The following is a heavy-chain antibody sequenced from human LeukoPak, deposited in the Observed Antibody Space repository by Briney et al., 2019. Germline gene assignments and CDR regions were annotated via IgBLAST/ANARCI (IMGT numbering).Heavy chain of an antibody. CDR3: AKGSRLNIAAAGSYFDY. Sequence: GGSLRLSCAASGNYWMHWVRQVPGKGLVWVSHINSDGSWTSYADSVKGRFTISKDNAKNTVYLQMNSLRAEDTALYYCAKGSRLNIAAAGSYFDYWGQGTLVTVSS. D-gene: IGHD6-13*01. J-gene: IGHJ4*02. V-gene: IGHV3-74*01. CDR2: INSDGSWT. CDR1: GNYW.